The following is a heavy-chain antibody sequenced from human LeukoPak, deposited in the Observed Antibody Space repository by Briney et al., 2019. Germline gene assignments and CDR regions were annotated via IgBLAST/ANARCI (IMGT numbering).Heavy chain of an antibody. CDR3: ARQNTPHGNFDY. CDR1: GFTFSNYS. J-gene: IGHJ4*02. Sequence: GGSLRLSCAASGFTFSNYSMHWVRQTPGKGLEWVAVISYDGSNKYYADSVKGRFTISRENAKKSLFLQMNSLRAEDTAVYYCARQNTPHGNFDYWGQGTLVTVSS. CDR2: ISYDGSNK. D-gene: IGHD1-26*01. V-gene: IGHV3-30*03.